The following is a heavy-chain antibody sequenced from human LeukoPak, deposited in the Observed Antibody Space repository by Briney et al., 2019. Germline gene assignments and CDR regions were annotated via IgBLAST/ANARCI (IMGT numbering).Heavy chain of an antibody. Sequence: SETLSLTCTVSGDSISSDCWSWIRQPPGKGLEWIGYIYRFGNTDYNPSLMRRVTISLDTSKKQLSLNLTSVTAADTAVYYCAGRGQRYFRDWGQGNRVTVSS. CDR2: IYRFGNT. CDR3: AGRGQRYFRD. V-gene: IGHV4-4*08. J-gene: IGHJ1*01. CDR1: GDSISSDC.